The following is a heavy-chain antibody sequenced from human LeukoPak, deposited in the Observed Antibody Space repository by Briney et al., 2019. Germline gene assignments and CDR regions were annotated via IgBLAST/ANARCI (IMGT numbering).Heavy chain of an antibody. CDR3: ARGFTIFGVVNLAYGMDV. V-gene: IGHV1-2*02. D-gene: IGHD3-3*01. Sequence: ASVKVSCKASGYTFTGYYMHWVRQAPGQGLEWMGWINPNSGGTNYAQKFQGRVTMTRDTSISTAYMELSRLRSDDTAVYYCARGFTIFGVVNLAYGMDVWGQGTMVTVSS. CDR2: INPNSGGT. CDR1: GYTFTGYY. J-gene: IGHJ6*02.